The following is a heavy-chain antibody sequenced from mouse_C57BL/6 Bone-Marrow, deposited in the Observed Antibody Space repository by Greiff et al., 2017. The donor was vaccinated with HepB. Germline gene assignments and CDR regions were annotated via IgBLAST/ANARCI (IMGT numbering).Heavy chain of an antibody. J-gene: IGHJ2*01. V-gene: IGHV1-55*01. D-gene: IGHD1-1*01. CDR2: IYPGSGST. CDR1: GYTFTSYW. CDR3: ARVKFSYYGSSYFDY. Sequence: QVQLQQPGAELVKPGASVKMSCKASGYTFTSYWITWVKQRPGQGLEWIGDIYPGSGSTNYNEKFKSKATLTVDTSSSTAYMQLSSLTSEDSAVYYCARVKFSYYGSSYFDYWGQGTTLTVSS.